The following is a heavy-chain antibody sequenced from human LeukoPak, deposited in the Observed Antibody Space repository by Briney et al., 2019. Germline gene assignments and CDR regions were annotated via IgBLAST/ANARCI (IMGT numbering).Heavy chain of an antibody. CDR3: ARTKSRAPWNWFDP. Sequence: ASVKVSCKASGYTFTGYYMHWVRQAPGQGLEWMGWINPDSGGTNYAQKFQGRVTMTRDTSITTAYMELSSLRSEDTAVYYCARTKSRAPWNWFDPWGQGTLVTVSS. CDR1: GYTFTGYY. J-gene: IGHJ5*02. V-gene: IGHV1-2*02. CDR2: INPDSGGT.